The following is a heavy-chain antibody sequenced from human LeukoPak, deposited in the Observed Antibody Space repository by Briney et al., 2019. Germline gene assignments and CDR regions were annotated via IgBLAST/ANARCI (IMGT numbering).Heavy chain of an antibody. CDR3: ARAPLWFGELLPFDY. V-gene: IGHV1-2*04. CDR1: GYTFTSYY. Sequence: ASVKVSCKASGYTFTSYYMHWVRQAPGQGLEWMGWINPNSGGTNYAQKFQGWVTMTRDTSISTAYMELSRLRSDDTAVYYCARAPLWFGELLPFDYWGQGTLVTVSS. J-gene: IGHJ4*02. D-gene: IGHD3-10*01. CDR2: INPNSGGT.